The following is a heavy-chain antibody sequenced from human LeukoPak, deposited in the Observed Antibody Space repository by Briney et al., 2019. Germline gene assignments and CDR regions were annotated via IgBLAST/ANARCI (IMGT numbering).Heavy chain of an antibody. J-gene: IGHJ4*02. CDR1: GFTFSSYG. V-gene: IGHV3-30*02. CDR3: AKGGPTYDSSGYWPDY. D-gene: IGHD3-22*01. Sequence: PGGSLRLSCAASGFTFSSYGMHWVRQAPGKGLEWVAFIRYDGSNKYYADSVKGRFTISRDNSKNTLYLQMNSLRTEDTAVYYCAKGGPTYDSSGYWPDYWGQGTLVTVSS. CDR2: IRYDGSNK.